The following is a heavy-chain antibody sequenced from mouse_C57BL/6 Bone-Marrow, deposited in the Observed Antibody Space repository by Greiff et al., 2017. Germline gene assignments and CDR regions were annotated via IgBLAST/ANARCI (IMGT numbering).Heavy chain of an antibody. CDR3: ARGEIYYGYDWFAY. CDR1: GYAFSSYW. Sequence: QVQLQQSGAELVKPGASVKISCKASGYAFSSYWMNWVKQRPGKGLEWIGQIYPGDGDTNYNGKFKGKATLTADKSSSTAYMQLSSLTSEDSAVYFCARGEIYYGYDWFAYWGQGTLVTVSA. J-gene: IGHJ3*01. D-gene: IGHD2-2*01. V-gene: IGHV1-80*01. CDR2: IYPGDGDT.